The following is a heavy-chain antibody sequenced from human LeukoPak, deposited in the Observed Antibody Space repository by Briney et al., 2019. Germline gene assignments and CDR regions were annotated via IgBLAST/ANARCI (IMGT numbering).Heavy chain of an antibody. D-gene: IGHD6-19*01. CDR3: ARVHTTASSGLYQV. V-gene: IGHV1-2*06. J-gene: IGHJ4*02. Sequence: ASVKVSCKASGYTFTGYYMHWVRQAPGQGLEWMGRINPNSGGTNYAQKFQGRVTMTRDTSISIAYMELSRLGSDDTAVYYCARVHTTASSGLYQVWGQGTLVTVSS. CDR2: INPNSGGT. CDR1: GYTFTGYY.